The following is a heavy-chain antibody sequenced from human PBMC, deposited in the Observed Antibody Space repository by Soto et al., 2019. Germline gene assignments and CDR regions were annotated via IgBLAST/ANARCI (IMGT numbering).Heavy chain of an antibody. D-gene: IGHD3-22*01. Sequence: GGSLRLSCAASGFAFSIYGMHLVRQSPGKGLEWVAFISYDGSNKYYADSVKGRFTISRDNSKNTMYLQMNSLRAEDTAVYYCAKGLEVVVMRSHLDYWGQGTRVTVHS. CDR2: ISYDGSNK. CDR1: GFAFSIYG. J-gene: IGHJ4*02. V-gene: IGHV3-30*18. CDR3: AKGLEVVVMRSHLDY.